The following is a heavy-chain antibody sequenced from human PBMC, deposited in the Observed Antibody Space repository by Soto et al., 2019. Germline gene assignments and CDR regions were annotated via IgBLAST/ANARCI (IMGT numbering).Heavy chain of an antibody. CDR1: GFTLRNYA. J-gene: IGHJ4*02. Sequence: QVQLVESGGAVVQTGRSLRISCAVSGFTLRNYAMHGVRQAPGKGLECVALISQNESDKPSPDSVKGRFTTSRDSYTNTLYLQMNSLRPEDTAVYYCARDVYYDGSGYRLSGIDYWGQGTMVVVSS. CDR2: ISQNESDK. CDR3: ARDVYYDGSGYRLSGIDY. V-gene: IGHV3-30-3*01. D-gene: IGHD3-22*01.